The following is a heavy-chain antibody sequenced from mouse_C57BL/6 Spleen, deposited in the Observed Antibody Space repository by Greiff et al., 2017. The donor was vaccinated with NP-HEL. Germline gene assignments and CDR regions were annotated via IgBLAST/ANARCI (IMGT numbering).Heavy chain of an antibody. V-gene: IGHV1-82*01. CDR1: GYAFSSSW. D-gene: IGHD1-1*01. CDR3: ARNPTVVASPGFAY. Sequence: QVQLKESGPELVKPGASVKISCKASGYAFSSSWMNWVKQRPGKGLEWIGRIYPGDGDTNYNGKFKGKATLTADKSSSTAYMQLSSLTSEDSAVYFCARNPTVVASPGFAYWGQGTLVTVSA. CDR2: IYPGDGDT. J-gene: IGHJ3*01.